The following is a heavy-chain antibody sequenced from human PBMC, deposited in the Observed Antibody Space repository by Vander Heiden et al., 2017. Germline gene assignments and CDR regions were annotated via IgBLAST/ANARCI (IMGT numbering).Heavy chain of an antibody. J-gene: IGHJ3*02. CDR1: GYTFTGYY. CDR2: SNPNSGGT. V-gene: IGHV1-2*02. D-gene: IGHD3-16*01. CDR3: ARESRRGFDAFDI. Sequence: QVQLVQSGAEVKKPGASVKVSCTASGYTFTGYYMHGGRQAPGQGLEWMGWSNPNSGGTNYAQKFQGRVTMTRDTSISTAYMELSRLRSDDTAVYYCARESRRGFDAFDIWGQGTMVTVSS.